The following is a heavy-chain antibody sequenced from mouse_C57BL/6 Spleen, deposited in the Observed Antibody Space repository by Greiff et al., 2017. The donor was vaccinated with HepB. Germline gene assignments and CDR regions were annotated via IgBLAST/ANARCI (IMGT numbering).Heavy chain of an antibody. CDR3: ARWTVVGAMDY. V-gene: IGHV1-82*01. Sequence: VQRVESGPELVKPGASVKISCKASGYAFSSSWMNWVKQRPGKGLEWIGRIYPGDGDTNYNGKFKGKATLTADKSSSTAYMQLSSLTSEDSAVYFGARWTVVGAMDYWGQGTSVTVSS. CDR2: IYPGDGDT. D-gene: IGHD1-1*01. J-gene: IGHJ4*01. CDR1: GYAFSSSW.